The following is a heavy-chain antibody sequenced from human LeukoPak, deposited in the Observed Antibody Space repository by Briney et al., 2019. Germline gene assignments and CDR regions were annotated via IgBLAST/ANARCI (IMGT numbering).Heavy chain of an antibody. V-gene: IGHV3-33*08. J-gene: IGHJ4*02. D-gene: IGHD5-12*01. CDR2: IWYDGSSK. CDR3: AREMGLNIVATFGY. CDR1: GFTFSSYA. Sequence: PGGSLRLSCAASGFTFSSYAMTWVRQAPGKGLEWVALIWYDGSSKYYRDSVKGRFTISRDNSKNTLYLQMNSLRDEDTAVYYCAREMGLNIVATFGYWGQGTLVTVSS.